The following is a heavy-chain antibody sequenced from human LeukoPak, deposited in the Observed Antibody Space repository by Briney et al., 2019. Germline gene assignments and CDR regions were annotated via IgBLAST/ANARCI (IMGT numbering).Heavy chain of an antibody. V-gene: IGHV3-23*01. Sequence: GGSLRLSCAASGFTFSSYTMSWVRQAPGKGLEWVSTITTSDGNTYYADSVKGRFTISRDNSKNTLYLQMNSLRAEDTAVYYCAKGHCGGDCYSYFDYWGQGTLVTVSS. CDR3: AKGHCGGDCYSYFDY. J-gene: IGHJ4*02. D-gene: IGHD2-21*02. CDR2: ITTSDGNT. CDR1: GFTFSSYT.